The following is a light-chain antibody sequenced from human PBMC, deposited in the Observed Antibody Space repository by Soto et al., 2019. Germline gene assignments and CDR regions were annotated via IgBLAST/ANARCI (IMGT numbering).Light chain of an antibody. CDR2: GAS. CDR1: QTVSTN. V-gene: IGKV3-15*01. Sequence: EIVLTRSPGTLSLSPGERATLSCRASQTVSTNYLAWYQQKPGQAPRLLIYGASTRATGIPARFSGSGSGTEFTLTISSLQSEDFAVYYCQQYNNWPPGVTFGQGTRLEIK. J-gene: IGKJ5*01. CDR3: QQYNNWPPGVT.